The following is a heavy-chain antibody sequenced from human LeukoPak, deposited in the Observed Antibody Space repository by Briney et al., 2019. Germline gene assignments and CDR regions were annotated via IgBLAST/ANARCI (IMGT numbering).Heavy chain of an antibody. Sequence: TSETLSLTCTVYCGSVSSSRWWSWVRQPPGKGLEWIGEIYHSGSTIYRVSLKSRVSTSVDKSKNQFSLKLRSVTATDTAVYYCARVEQKPRAVCGMDVWGQGTTVTVSS. CDR1: CGSVSSSRW. J-gene: IGHJ6*02. V-gene: IGHV4-4*02. CDR2: IYHSGST. D-gene: IGHD6-13*01. CDR3: ARVEQKPRAVCGMDV.